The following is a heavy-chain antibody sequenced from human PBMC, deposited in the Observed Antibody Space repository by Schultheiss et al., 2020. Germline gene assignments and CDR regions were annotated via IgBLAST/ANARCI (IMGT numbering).Heavy chain of an antibody. D-gene: IGHD2-2*01. CDR2: IYYSGST. Sequence: SETLSLTCTVSGGSISSYYWSWIRQPPGKGLEWIGYIYYSGSTNYNPSLKSRVTISVDTSKNQFSLKLSSVTAADTAVYYCAREVVPAADPALELGAWGQGTLVTVAS. V-gene: IGHV4-59*12. CDR1: GGSISSYY. J-gene: IGHJ5*02. CDR3: AREVVPAADPALELGA.